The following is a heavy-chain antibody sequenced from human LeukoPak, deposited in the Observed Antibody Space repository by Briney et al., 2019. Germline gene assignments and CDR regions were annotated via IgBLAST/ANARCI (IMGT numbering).Heavy chain of an antibody. D-gene: IGHD3-16*01. CDR2: ISYDGTNK. CDR3: ARDQGAW. CDR1: GFTFTSNA. J-gene: IGHJ4*02. V-gene: IGHV3-30-3*01. Sequence: GGSLRLSCAASGFTFTSNAMHWVRQAPGKLEWVASISYDGTNKYYADSAKGRFTITRDNSKNTLYLQMNSLRHDDTAIYYCARDQGAWWDQGTLVAVSA.